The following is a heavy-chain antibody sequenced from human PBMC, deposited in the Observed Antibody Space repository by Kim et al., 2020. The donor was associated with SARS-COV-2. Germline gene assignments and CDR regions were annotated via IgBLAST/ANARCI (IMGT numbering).Heavy chain of an antibody. CDR3: AREIMGSTSYDDAFDI. J-gene: IGHJ3*02. Sequence: SVKGRFTISRDNSKDTLYLQMNSLRAEDTAVYYCAREIMGSTSYDDAFDIWGQGTMVTVSS. V-gene: IGHV3-30*01. D-gene: IGHD2-2*01.